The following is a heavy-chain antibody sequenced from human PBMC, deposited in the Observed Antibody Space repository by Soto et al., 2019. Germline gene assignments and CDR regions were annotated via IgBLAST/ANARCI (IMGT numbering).Heavy chain of an antibody. CDR1: GFTFRSYG. V-gene: IGHV3-33*01. Sequence: QVQLVESGGGVIQPGRSLRLSCAASGFTFRSYGMHWVRQAPGKGLEWVAVIWYDGSNKFYADSVKGRFTISRDNSKNTVYLQMNDLRVEDTAMYYCARGSGHNSYYNDVWGKGTTVTVSS. CDR2: IWYDGSNK. CDR3: ARGSGHNSYYNDV. J-gene: IGHJ6*03.